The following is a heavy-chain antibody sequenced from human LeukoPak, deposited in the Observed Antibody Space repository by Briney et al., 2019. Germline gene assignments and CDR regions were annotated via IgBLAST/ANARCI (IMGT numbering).Heavy chain of an antibody. CDR1: GYTFTSYY. CDR3: AREIRAATGDY. V-gene: IGHV1-46*01. D-gene: IGHD6-13*01. Sequence: ASVKVSCKASGYTFTSYYMHWVRQAPGQGLEWMGIINPSGGSTSYAQKFQGRVTMTRDMSTSTVYMELSSLRSEDTAVYYCAREIRAATGDYRGQGTLVTVSS. J-gene: IGHJ4*02. CDR2: INPSGGST.